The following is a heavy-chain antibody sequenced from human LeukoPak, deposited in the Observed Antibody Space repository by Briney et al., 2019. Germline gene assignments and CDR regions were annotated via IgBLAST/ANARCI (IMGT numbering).Heavy chain of an antibody. Sequence: SQTLSLTCTVSGGSISSGAYYWTWLRQHPGNGLEWFGYIYNAGSTHYNPSPKSRVTISEDTSKNQFSVKLSSVSAADTAVDYCATGGGRYYFDYWGQGALVTVSS. J-gene: IGHJ4*02. CDR3: ATGGGRYYFDY. V-gene: IGHV4-31*03. CDR2: IYNAGST. D-gene: IGHD3-16*01. CDR1: GGSISSGAYY.